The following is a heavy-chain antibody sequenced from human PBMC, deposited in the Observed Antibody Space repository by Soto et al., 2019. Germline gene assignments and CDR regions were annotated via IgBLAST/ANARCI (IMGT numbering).Heavy chain of an antibody. CDR3: ARGGGSYAYYYGMDV. Sequence: SETLSLTCTVSGGSISSSSYYWGWIRQPPGKGLEWIGSIYYSGSTYYNPSLKSRVTISVDTSKNQFSLKLSSVTAADTAVYYCARGGGSYAYYYGMDVWGQGTTVTVSS. CDR2: IYYSGST. D-gene: IGHD1-26*01. V-gene: IGHV4-39*01. CDR1: GGSISSSSYY. J-gene: IGHJ6*02.